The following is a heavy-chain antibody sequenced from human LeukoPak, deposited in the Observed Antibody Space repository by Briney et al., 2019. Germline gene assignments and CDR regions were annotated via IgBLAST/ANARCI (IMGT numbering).Heavy chain of an antibody. V-gene: IGHV4-61*02. D-gene: IGHD4-17*01. Sequence: SQTLSLTCTVSGGSISSGSYYWSWIRQPAGKGLEWIGRIYTSGSTNYNPSLKSRVTISVDTSKNQFSLKLSSVTAADTAVYYCARGRYGEEPSFDYWGQGTLVTVSS. CDR1: GGSISSGSYY. CDR3: ARGRYGEEPSFDY. CDR2: IYTSGST. J-gene: IGHJ4*02.